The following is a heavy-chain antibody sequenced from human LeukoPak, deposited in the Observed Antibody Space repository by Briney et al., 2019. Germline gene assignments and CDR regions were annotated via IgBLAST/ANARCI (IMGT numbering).Heavy chain of an antibody. D-gene: IGHD3-3*01. CDR3: ARDRRGFWSGYGFRGYMDV. V-gene: IGHV3-33*01. CDR1: GFTFSSYG. J-gene: IGHJ6*03. CDR2: IRYDGSNK. Sequence: GGSLRLSCAASGFTFSSYGMHWVRQAPGKGLEWVSVIRYDGSNKYYADSVKGRFTISRDNSKNTLYLQMNSLRAEDRDVYYCARDRRGFWSGYGFRGYMDVWGEGTTVTVS.